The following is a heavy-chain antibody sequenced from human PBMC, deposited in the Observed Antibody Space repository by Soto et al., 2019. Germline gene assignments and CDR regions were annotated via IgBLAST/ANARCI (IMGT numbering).Heavy chain of an antibody. CDR3: ARWELLGSIDY. Sequence: KPSETLSLTCTVSGGSISSSSYYWGWIRQPPGKGLEWIGSIYYSGSTYYNPSLKSRVTISVDTSKNQFSLKLSSVTAADTAVYYCARWELLGSIDYWGQGTLVTVSS. CDR2: IYYSGST. D-gene: IGHD1-26*01. V-gene: IGHV4-39*01. CDR1: GGSISSSSYY. J-gene: IGHJ4*02.